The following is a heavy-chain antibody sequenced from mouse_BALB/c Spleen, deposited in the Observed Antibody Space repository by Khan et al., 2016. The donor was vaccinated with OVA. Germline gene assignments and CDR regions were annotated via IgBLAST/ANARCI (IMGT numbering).Heavy chain of an antibody. CDR1: GFTFSSYS. CDR3: ASQLTGSFAY. J-gene: IGHJ3*01. D-gene: IGHD4-1*01. Sequence: EVELVESGGDLVKPGGSLKLSCAASGFTFSSYSMSWVRQTPDKRLEWVATISSGGDYTYYPDNVKGRFTISNDNAKKTLYLQMSSLKSEDTAMYFCASQLTGSFAYWGQGTLVTVSA. V-gene: IGHV5-6*01. CDR2: ISSGGDYT.